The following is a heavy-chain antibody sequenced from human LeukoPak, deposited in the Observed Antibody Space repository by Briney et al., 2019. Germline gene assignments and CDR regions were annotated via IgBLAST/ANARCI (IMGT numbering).Heavy chain of an antibody. CDR1: GGSISSYY. CDR2: IYYSGST. D-gene: IGHD2-2*01. Sequence: SETLSLTCTVSGGSISSYYWSWIRQPPGKGLEWIGYIYYSGSTNYNPSLKSRVTISVDTSKNQFSLKLSSVTAADAAVYYCARGYCSSISCSYYYGMDVWGQGTTVTVPS. J-gene: IGHJ6*02. CDR3: ARGYCSSISCSYYYGMDV. V-gene: IGHV4-59*01.